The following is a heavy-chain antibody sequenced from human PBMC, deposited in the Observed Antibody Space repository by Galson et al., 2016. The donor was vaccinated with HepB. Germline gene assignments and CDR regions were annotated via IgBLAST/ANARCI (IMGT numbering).Heavy chain of an antibody. CDR2: IYHSGSA. V-gene: IGHV4-4*02. CDR3: VRDRRLQGLDY. D-gene: IGHD5-24*01. CDR1: GDSISSSYW. J-gene: IGHJ4*02. Sequence: LSLTCAVSGDSISSSYWWSWVRQPPGKGLEWIGYIYHSGSAYYNPSLKSRLSMSVDTSKNQFSLKLNSLAAADTAIYYCVRDRRLQGLDYWGQGILVTVSS.